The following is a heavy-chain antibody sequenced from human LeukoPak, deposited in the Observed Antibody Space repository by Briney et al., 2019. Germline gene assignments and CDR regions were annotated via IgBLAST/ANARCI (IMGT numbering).Heavy chain of an antibody. CDR2: IYYSGST. D-gene: IGHD6-19*01. J-gene: IGHJ4*02. CDR1: GGSISSYY. V-gene: IGHV4-59*08. Sequence: PSETLSLTCTVTGGSISSYYWSWIRQPPGKGLEWIGYIYYSGSTNYNPSLKSRVTISVDTSKNQFSLKLSSVTAADTAVYYCTSPSSGWYEDDYWGQGTLVTVSS. CDR3: TSPSSGWYEDDY.